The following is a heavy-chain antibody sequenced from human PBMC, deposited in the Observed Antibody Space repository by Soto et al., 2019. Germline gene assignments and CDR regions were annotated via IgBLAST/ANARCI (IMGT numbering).Heavy chain of an antibody. J-gene: IGHJ6*02. V-gene: IGHV1-69*01. CDR1: GGTFSNYA. CDR3: ARVVILVPTASTHYYYHLDV. Sequence: QVQLVQSGAEVREPGSSVTVSCKASGGTFSNYAISWVRQAPGQGLEWMGGIIPIVGTGSYAQKFQGRVTITADEPTTTADMELSSRRFEDTAVYYCARVVILVPTASTHYYYHLDVWGPGTTVTVSS. CDR2: IIPIVGTG. D-gene: IGHD2-2*01.